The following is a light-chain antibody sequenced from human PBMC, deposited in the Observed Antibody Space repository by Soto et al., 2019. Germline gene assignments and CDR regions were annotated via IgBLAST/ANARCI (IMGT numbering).Light chain of an antibody. CDR3: QTCGTLVV. CDR1: SGHSSYA. Sequence: QPVLTQSPSASASLGASVKLTCTLSSGHSSYAIAWHQQQPEKGPRYLMKVNNDGSHSKGDGIPDRFSGSSSGAESYLAISSLQSEDEADYYCQTCGTLVVFGGGTTLTVL. J-gene: IGLJ3*02. CDR2: VNNDGSH. V-gene: IGLV4-69*01.